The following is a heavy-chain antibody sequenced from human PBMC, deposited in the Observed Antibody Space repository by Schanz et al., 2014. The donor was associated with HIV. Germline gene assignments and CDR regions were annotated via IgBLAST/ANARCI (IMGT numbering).Heavy chain of an antibody. D-gene: IGHD3-16*02. J-gene: IGHJ6*02. CDR1: GFTFSSYG. CDR3: ARVVMITFGGVISPGGMDV. Sequence: QVQLVESGGGVVQPGRSLRLSCAASGFTFSSYGMHWARQAPGKGLEGMAVISHDGSKKYYADSVQGRFTISRDNSTNTVYLQMNSLRAEDTAMYYCARVVMITFGGVISPGGMDVWGQGTTVTVSS. V-gene: IGHV3-30*07. CDR2: ISHDGSKK.